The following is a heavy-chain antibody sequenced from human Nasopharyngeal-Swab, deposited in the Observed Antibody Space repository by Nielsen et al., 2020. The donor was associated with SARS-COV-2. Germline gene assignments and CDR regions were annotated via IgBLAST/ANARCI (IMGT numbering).Heavy chain of an antibody. V-gene: IGHV1-69*05. CDR1: GGTFSSYA. CDR2: IIPIFGTA. D-gene: IGHD2-2*01. Sequence: SVKVSCKASGGTFSSYAISWVRQAPGQGLEWMGGIIPIFGTANYAQKFQGRVTITRDTSASTAYMELSSLRSEDTAVYYCARTMVVPAAIRENNWFDPWGQGTLVTVSS. J-gene: IGHJ5*02. CDR3: ARTMVVPAAIRENNWFDP.